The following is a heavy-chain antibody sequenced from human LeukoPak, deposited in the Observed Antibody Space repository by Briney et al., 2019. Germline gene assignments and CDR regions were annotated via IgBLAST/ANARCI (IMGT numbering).Heavy chain of an antibody. CDR1: GFTVTSNY. J-gene: IGHJ4*02. Sequence: PGGSLRLSCAASGFTVTSNYMSWVRQAPGKGLEWVSVIYSNGDTNYADSVKGRFTISRDSSKNTLYLQMSSLRAEDTAVYFCARRHYDRTGYYYVDWGQGTLVTVSS. CDR2: IYSNGDT. V-gene: IGHV3-66*04. CDR3: ARRHYDRTGYYYVD. D-gene: IGHD3-22*01.